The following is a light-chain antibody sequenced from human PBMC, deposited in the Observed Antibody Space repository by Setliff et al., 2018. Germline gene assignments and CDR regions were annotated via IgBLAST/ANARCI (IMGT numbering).Light chain of an antibody. Sequence: QSALTQPASVSGSPGQSITISCSGTRYDIGDHDYVSWYQQYPGEAPKLLIYDVSKRPSGVSGRFSGSKSGTTASLTISALRTEDEADYYCSSYTSNSVRGMFGGGTKVTGL. CDR1: RYDIGDHDY. CDR3: SSYTSNSVRGM. J-gene: IGLJ3*02. CDR2: DVS. V-gene: IGLV2-14*03.